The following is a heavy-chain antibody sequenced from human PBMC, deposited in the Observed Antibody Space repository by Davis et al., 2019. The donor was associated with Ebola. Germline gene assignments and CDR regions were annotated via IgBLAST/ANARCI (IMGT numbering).Heavy chain of an antibody. Sequence: ASVKVSCKASGYTFTSYGISWVRQAPGQGLEWMGWISAYNDNTNYAQKLQGRVTMTTDTSTSTAYMELRSLRSDDTAVYYCAREGYCSGGSCYWDYYYYGMDVWGQGTTVTVSS. CDR1: GYTFTSYG. V-gene: IGHV1-18*01. D-gene: IGHD2-15*01. J-gene: IGHJ6*02. CDR3: AREGYCSGGSCYWDYYYYGMDV. CDR2: ISAYNDNT.